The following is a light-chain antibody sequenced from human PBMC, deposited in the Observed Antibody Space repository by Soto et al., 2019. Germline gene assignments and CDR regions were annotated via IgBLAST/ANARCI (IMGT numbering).Light chain of an antibody. CDR1: HDISDY. Sequence: DVQMTESPSSLSASVGGRVTITCQASHDISDYLNWYQYKPGEAPKLLIYDASKLEAGVPSRFSGRGSGTDFTFSISSLQPEDIDTYYCQQYDNVPLTFGGGTKVDIK. CDR2: DAS. V-gene: IGKV1-33*01. J-gene: IGKJ4*01. CDR3: QQYDNVPLT.